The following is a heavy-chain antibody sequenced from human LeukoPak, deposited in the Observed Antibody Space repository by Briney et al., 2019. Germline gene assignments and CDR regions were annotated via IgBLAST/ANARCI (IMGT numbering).Heavy chain of an antibody. Sequence: SETLSLTCTVSGGSISSSGYYWGWIRQPPGKGLEWIGSIYYSGSTYYNPSLKSRVTISVDTSKNQFSLKLSSATAADTAVYFCNIYASGGGHFDHWGQGTLVTVSS. CDR3: NIYASGGGHFDH. D-gene: IGHD3-10*01. CDR1: GGSISSSGYY. CDR2: IYYSGST. J-gene: IGHJ4*02. V-gene: IGHV4-39*01.